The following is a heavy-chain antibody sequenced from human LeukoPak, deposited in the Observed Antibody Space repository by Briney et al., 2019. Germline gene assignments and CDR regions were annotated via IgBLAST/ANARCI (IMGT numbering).Heavy chain of an antibody. J-gene: IGHJ5*02. V-gene: IGHV4-4*02. Sequence: SETLSLTCTVSGGSISSGNWWSWVRQPPGKGLEWIGEIYHSGSTNYNPSLKSRVTISVDKSKNQFSLKLSSVTAADTAVYYCARDFRYCSGGSCYDGFDPWGQGTLVTVSS. CDR1: GGSISSGNW. CDR3: ARDFRYCSGGSCYDGFDP. CDR2: IYHSGST. D-gene: IGHD2-15*01.